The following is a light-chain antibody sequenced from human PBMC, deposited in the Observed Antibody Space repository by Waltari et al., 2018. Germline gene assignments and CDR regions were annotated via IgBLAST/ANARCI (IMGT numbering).Light chain of an antibody. V-gene: IGLV2-14*01. CDR2: DVS. CDR3: CSFTSRSTWV. CDR1: SSDVCGYHY. J-gene: IGLJ3*02. Sequence: QSALTQPASVSGSPGQSITISCTGTSSDVCGYHYVSWYQQHPGKVPKLLIFDVSNRPSGVSNRFSGSKSGNTASLTISGLQAEDESDYYCCSFTSRSTWVFGGGTKLTVL.